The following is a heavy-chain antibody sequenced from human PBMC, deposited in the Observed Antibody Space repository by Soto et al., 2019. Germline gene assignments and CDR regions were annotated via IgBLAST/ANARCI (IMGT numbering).Heavy chain of an antibody. Sequence: SVKVSCKASGGTFSSYAISWVRQAPGQGLEWMGGIIPIFGTANYAQKFQGRVTITADESTSTAYMELSSLRSEDTAVYYCASDPRPSYYYGSGSYSKRLNDYWGQGTLVTVSS. CDR1: GGTFSSYA. CDR2: IIPIFGTA. V-gene: IGHV1-69*13. J-gene: IGHJ4*02. D-gene: IGHD3-10*01. CDR3: ASDPRPSYYYGSGSYSKRLNDY.